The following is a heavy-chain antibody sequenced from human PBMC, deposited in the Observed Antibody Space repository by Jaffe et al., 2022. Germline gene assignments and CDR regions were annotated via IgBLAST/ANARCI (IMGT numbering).Heavy chain of an antibody. V-gene: IGHV3-15*01. J-gene: IGHJ4*02. Sequence: EVQLVESGGGLVKPGGSLRLSCAASGFTFSNAWMSWVRQAPGKGLEWVGRIKSKTDGGTTDYAAPVKGRFTISRDDSKNTLYLQMNSLKTEDTAVYYCTTDPDLFRYYDFWSGYPYFDYWGQGTLVTVSS. D-gene: IGHD3-3*01. CDR2: IKSKTDGGTT. CDR3: TTDPDLFRYYDFWSGYPYFDY. CDR1: GFTFSNAW.